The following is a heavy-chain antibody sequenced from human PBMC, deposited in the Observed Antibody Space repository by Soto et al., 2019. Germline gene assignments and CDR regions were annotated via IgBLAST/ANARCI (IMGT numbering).Heavy chain of an antibody. CDR2: INHNSGGT. CDR3: ARDNRGSYAFDI. Sequence: ASVKVSCKASGYTFTGYYMHWVRQAPGQGLEWMGWINHNSGGTNYAQKFQGRVTMTRDTSISTAYMELSRLRSDDTAVYYCARDNRGSYAFDISGQGKMFTV. D-gene: IGHD1-26*01. CDR1: GYTFTGYY. J-gene: IGHJ3*02. V-gene: IGHV1-2*02.